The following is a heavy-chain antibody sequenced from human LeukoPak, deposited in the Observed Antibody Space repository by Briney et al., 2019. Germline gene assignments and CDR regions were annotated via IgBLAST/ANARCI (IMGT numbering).Heavy chain of an antibody. V-gene: IGHV4-34*01. J-gene: IGHJ4*02. CDR2: INHSGST. Sequence: PSETLSLTCAVYGGSFSGYYWSWIRQPPGKGLEWIGEINHSGSTNYNPSLRSRVTISVDTSKNQFSLKLSSVTAAGTAVYYCAKYANGWAIDYWGQGTLVTVSS. CDR1: GGSFSGYY. D-gene: IGHD6-19*01. CDR3: AKYANGWAIDY.